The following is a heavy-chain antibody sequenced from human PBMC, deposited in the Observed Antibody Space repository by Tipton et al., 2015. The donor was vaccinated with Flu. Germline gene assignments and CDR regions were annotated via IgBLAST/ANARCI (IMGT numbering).Heavy chain of an antibody. CDR3: ARGLYGSGSYPRRYFDS. D-gene: IGHD3-10*01. Sequence: AGLVKPSETLSLTCAVYGGSFSGYYWSWIRQPPGKGLEWIGEINHSGSTNYNPSLKSRVTISVDTSKNQFSLKLSSVTAADTAVYYCARGLYGSGSYPRRYFDSWGQGTPVTVSS. CDR2: INHSGST. V-gene: IGHV4-34*01. CDR1: GGSFSGYY. J-gene: IGHJ4*02.